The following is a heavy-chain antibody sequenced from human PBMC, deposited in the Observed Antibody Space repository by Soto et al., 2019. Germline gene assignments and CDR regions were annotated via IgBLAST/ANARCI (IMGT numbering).Heavy chain of an antibody. J-gene: IGHJ4*02. CDR1: GGTFSSYA. CDR3: ARAPAICGSCWEYYFDY. V-gene: IGHV1-69*12. D-gene: IGHD2-15*01. CDR2: IIPIFGTA. Sequence: QVQLVQSGAEVKKPGSSVKVSCKASGGTFSSYAISWVRQAPGQGLEWMGGIIPIFGTANYAQKFQGRVTINADESTSTAYMELSSLRSEDTAVYYCARAPAICGSCWEYYFDYWGQGTLVTVSS.